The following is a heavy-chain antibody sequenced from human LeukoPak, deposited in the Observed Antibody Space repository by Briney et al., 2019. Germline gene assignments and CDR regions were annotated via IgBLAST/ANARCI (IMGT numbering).Heavy chain of an antibody. V-gene: IGHV3-74*01. Sequence: GGSLRLSCAGSGFTFGSYEMNWVRQAPGKGLVWVSRINSDGSSTSFADSVKGRFTISRDNAKNTLYLQMNSLRAEDTAVYYCARAISHSNYGVDVWGQGTTVTVSS. CDR1: GFTFGSYE. J-gene: IGHJ6*02. D-gene: IGHD6-13*01. CDR3: ARAISHSNYGVDV. CDR2: INSDGSST.